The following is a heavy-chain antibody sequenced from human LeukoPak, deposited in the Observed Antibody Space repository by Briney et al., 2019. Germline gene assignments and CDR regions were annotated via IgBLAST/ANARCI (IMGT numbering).Heavy chain of an antibody. D-gene: IGHD1-7*01. V-gene: IGHV4-34*01. J-gene: IGHJ4*02. CDR1: GGSFSGYY. Sequence: SETLSLTCAVYGGSFSGYYWSWIRQPPGKGLEWIGEINHSGSTNYNPSLKSRVTTSVDTSKNQFSLKLSSVTAADTAVYYCASGVWNYDYWGQGTLVTVSS. CDR3: ASGVWNYDY. CDR2: INHSGST.